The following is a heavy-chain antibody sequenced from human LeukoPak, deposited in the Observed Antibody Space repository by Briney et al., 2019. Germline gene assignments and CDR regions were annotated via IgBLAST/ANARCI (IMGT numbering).Heavy chain of an antibody. CDR1: GFTFSSYS. V-gene: IGHV3-7*03. Sequence: GGSLRLSCAASGFTFSSYSMSWVRQAPGKGLEWVANIKQDGSEKYYVDSVKGRFTISRDNAKNSLYLQMNSLRAEDTAFYYCVRDGRRWRHVWSGGFDPWGQGILVTVSS. J-gene: IGHJ5*02. CDR2: IKQDGSEK. D-gene: IGHD2-21*02. CDR3: VRDGRRWRHVWSGGFDP.